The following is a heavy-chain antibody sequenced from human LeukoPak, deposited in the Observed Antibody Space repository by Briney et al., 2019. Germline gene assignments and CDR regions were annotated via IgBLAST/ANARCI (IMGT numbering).Heavy chain of an antibody. CDR2: ISSSSSYI. V-gene: IGHV3-21*01. CDR3: ARGITIFGLPKYYMDV. J-gene: IGHJ6*03. Sequence: GGSLRLSCAASGFTFSSYSMNWVRQAPGKGLEWVSSISSSSSYIYYADSVKGRFTISRDNAKNSLYLQMNSLRAEDTAVYYCARGITIFGLPKYYMDVWGKGTTVTVSS. CDR1: GFTFSSYS. D-gene: IGHD3-3*01.